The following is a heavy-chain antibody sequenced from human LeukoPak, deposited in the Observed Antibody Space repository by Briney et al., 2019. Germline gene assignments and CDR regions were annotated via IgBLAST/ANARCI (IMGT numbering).Heavy chain of an antibody. D-gene: IGHD3-10*01. J-gene: IGHJ4*02. CDR2: INHSGST. CDR3: ATGSSNYYFDY. CDR1: GFTVSSNY. V-gene: IGHV4-34*08. Sequence: PGGSLRLSCAASGFTVSSNYMSWVRQPPGKGLEWIGEINHSGSTNYNPSLKSRVTISVDTSKNQFSLKLSSVTAADTAVYYCATGSSNYYFDYWGQGTLVTVSS.